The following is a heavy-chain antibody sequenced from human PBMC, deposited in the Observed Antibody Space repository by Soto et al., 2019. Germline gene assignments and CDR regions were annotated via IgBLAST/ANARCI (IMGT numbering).Heavy chain of an antibody. CDR1: GFTFSNYA. Sequence: EVQLLESGGGLVQPGGSLRLSCAASGFTFSNYAMSWVRQAPGKGLEWVSPISGSGENTYYADSVKGRFTISRDNSKNTLYLQMNNLRAEDMAVYYCAKTRGQSYYHAMDVWGQGTTVIVSS. CDR2: ISGSGENT. CDR3: AKTRGQSYYHAMDV. J-gene: IGHJ6*02. V-gene: IGHV3-23*01.